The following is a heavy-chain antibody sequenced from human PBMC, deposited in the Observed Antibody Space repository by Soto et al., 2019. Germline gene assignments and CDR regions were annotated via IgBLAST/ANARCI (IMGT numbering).Heavy chain of an antibody. Sequence: GGSLRLSCAASGFTVSSNYMSWVRQAPGKGLEWVSVIYSGGSTYYADSVKGRFTISRHNSKNTLYLQMNSLRAEDTAVYYCARDLLTRDGYNYFAYWGQGTLVTVSS. CDR2: IYSGGST. J-gene: IGHJ4*02. D-gene: IGHD5-12*01. CDR1: GFTVSSNY. V-gene: IGHV3-53*04. CDR3: ARDLLTRDGYNYFAY.